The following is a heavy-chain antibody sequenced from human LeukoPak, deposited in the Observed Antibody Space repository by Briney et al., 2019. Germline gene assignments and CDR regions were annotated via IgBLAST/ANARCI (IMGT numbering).Heavy chain of an antibody. J-gene: IGHJ4*02. CDR1: GFTFSSYA. Sequence: GGSLRLSCAASGFTFSSYAMHWVRQAPGKGLEWVAVISYDGSNKYYADSVKGRFTISRDNSKNTLYLQMNSLRAEDTAVYYCAKDRATKWSFDYWGQGTLDTVSS. CDR2: ISYDGSNK. V-gene: IGHV3-30-3*01. CDR3: AKDRATKWSFDY. D-gene: IGHD2-15*01.